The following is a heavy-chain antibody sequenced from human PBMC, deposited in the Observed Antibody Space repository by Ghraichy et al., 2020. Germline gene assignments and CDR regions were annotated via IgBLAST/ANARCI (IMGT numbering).Heavy chain of an antibody. J-gene: IGHJ4*02. Sequence: GGSLRLSCAGSGFIFSNAWMSWVRQAPGKGLEWVGRIKSKTDGGTTDYAAPVKGRFTISRDDSKNTVFLQMNSLKTEDTAVYYCTTDHPYKYGSGTFDSWGQGTLVTVSS. V-gene: IGHV3-15*01. CDR2: IKSKTDGGTT. CDR3: TTDHPYKYGSGTFDS. CDR1: GFIFSNAW. D-gene: IGHD3-10*01.